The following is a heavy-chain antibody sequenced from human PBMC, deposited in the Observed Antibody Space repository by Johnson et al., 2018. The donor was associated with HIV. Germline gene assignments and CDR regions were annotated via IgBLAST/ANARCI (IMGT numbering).Heavy chain of an antibody. J-gene: IGHJ3*02. CDR3: ARGRDFSSGLDGGAFDI. V-gene: IGHV3-20*04. CDR1: GFNFDEYD. Sequence: EVQLVESGGGVVRPGGSLRLSCVASGFNFDEYDMSWVRQAPGKGLEWVSGISWIGGSTGYADSVKGRFTISRDNSKNTLYLQMNSLRVEDTAVYYCARGRDFSSGLDGGAFDIWGQGTMVSVSS. CDR2: ISWIGGST. D-gene: IGHD6-19*01.